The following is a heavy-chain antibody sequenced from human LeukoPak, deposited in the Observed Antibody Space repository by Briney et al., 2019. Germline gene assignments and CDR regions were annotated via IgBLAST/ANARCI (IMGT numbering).Heavy chain of an antibody. CDR1: GGSFSGYY. V-gene: IGHV4-34*01. J-gene: IGHJ4*02. Sequence: PSETLSLTCAVYGGSFSGYYWSWIRQPPGKGLEWIGEINHSGSTNYNPSLKSRVTISVDTSKNQFSLKLSSVTAADTAVYYCARRFLWFGGYDYWGQGTLVTVSS. CDR2: INHSGST. D-gene: IGHD3-10*01. CDR3: ARRFLWFGGYDY.